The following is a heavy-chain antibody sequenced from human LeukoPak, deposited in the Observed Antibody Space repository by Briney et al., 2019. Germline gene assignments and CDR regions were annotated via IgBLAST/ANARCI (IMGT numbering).Heavy chain of an antibody. CDR1: GFTFSSYG. Sequence: GGSLRLSCAASGFTFSSYGMHWVRQAPGKGLEWVSVISYDGSNKYYADSVKGRFTISRDNSKNTLYLQMNSLRAEDTAVYYCAKERGYSSSSGYWGQGTLVTVSS. D-gene: IGHD6-6*01. CDR3: AKERGYSSSSGY. V-gene: IGHV3-30*18. CDR2: ISYDGSNK. J-gene: IGHJ4*02.